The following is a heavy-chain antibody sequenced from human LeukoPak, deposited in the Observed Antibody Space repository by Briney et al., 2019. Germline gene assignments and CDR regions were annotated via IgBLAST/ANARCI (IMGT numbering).Heavy chain of an antibody. D-gene: IGHD6-19*01. V-gene: IGHV1-2*02. CDR2: INPNSGGT. J-gene: IGHJ4*02. CDR3: ATEPWVAGRHFDY. CDR1: GYTFTGYY. Sequence: GASVKVSCKASGYTFTGYYMHWVRQAPGQGLEWMGWINPNSGGTNYAQKFQGRVTMTRDTSISTAYMELSSLRSEDTAVYYCATEPWVAGRHFDYWGQGTLVTVSS.